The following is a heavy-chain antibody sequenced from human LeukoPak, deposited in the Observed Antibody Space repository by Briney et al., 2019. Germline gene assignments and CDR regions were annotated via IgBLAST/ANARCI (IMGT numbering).Heavy chain of an antibody. CDR2: ISYDGSNK. D-gene: IGHD3-22*01. CDR3: ARTYYYDSSGYYPPAFDC. J-gene: IGHJ4*02. Sequence: TGGSLRLSCAASGFTFSSYAMHWVRQAPGKGLEWVAVISYDGSNKYYADSVKGRFTISRDNAKKSLYLQMNSLRVEDTAVYYCARTYYYDSSGYYPPAFDCWGQGTLVTVSS. CDR1: GFTFSSYA. V-gene: IGHV3-30-3*01.